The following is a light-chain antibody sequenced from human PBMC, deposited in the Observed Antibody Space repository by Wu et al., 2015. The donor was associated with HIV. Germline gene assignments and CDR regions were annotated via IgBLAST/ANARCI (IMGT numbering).Light chain of an antibody. CDR2: DVS. J-gene: IGKJ4*01. CDR1: QSISDSY. V-gene: IGKV3-20*01. CDR3: QQYHTSPLT. Sequence: EIVLTQSPGTLSLSPGERATLSCRASQSISDSYLAWFQQKPGQAPGLLIYDVSTRATGIPDRFSGSGSGTDFTLTISRLEPEDFAVYYCQQYHTSPLTFGGGTKGGDQT.